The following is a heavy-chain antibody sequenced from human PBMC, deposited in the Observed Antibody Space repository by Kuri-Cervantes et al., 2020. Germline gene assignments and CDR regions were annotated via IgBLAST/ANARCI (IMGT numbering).Heavy chain of an antibody. Sequence: GESLKISCAASGLTFDDYAMHWVRQAPGKGLEWVSLISWDGGSTYYADSVKGRFTISRDNAKNTLYLQMDSLRAEDTAVYYCVNDGFDVWGQGTLVTVSS. CDR3: VNDGFDV. CDR2: ISWDGGST. J-gene: IGHJ3*01. CDR1: GLTFDDYA. V-gene: IGHV3-43D*04.